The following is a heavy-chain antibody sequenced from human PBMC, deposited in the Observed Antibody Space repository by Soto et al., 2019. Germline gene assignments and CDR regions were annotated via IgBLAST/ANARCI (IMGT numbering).Heavy chain of an antibody. Sequence: EVQLLESGGGLVEPGGSLRLSCAASGFTFISYAMSWVRQAPGKGLEWVSVISVSGGTTYYADSVKGRFTISRDNSQNTLYLQMNSLRPEATAVYYFAKDLRSSRWYFDLWGCGTLVTVSS. J-gene: IGHJ2*01. D-gene: IGHD6-13*01. CDR2: ISVSGGTT. CDR3: AKDLRSSRWYFDL. CDR1: GFTFISYA. V-gene: IGHV3-23*01.